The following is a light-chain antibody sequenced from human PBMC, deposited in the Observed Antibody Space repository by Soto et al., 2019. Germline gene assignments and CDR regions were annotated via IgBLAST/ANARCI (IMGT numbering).Light chain of an antibody. V-gene: IGLV1-40*01. J-gene: IGLJ2*01. CDR3: QSYDSSLSGSVV. CDR2: GNI. Sequence: QSVLTQPPSVSGAPGQRVTISCTGSSSNIGAGYDVHWYQQLPGTAPKLHIYGNINRPSGVPDRFSGSKSGTSASLSITGLQAEDEADYYCQSYDSSLSGSVVFGGGTKLTVL. CDR1: SSNIGAGYD.